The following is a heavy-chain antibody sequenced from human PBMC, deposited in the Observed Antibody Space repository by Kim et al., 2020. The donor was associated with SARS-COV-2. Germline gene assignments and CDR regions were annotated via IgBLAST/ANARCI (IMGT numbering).Heavy chain of an antibody. J-gene: IGHJ4*02. V-gene: IGHV3-23*01. Sequence: GSLRLSCAASGFTFSSYAMNWVRQASGKGLEWVSAISGSGGSTYYADPVKGRFTISRDNSKNTLYLQMNSLRAEDTAVYYCAKVGAIAVAGFDYWGQGTLVTVPS. CDR1: GFTFSSYA. CDR3: AKVGAIAVAGFDY. D-gene: IGHD6-19*01. CDR2: ISGSGGST.